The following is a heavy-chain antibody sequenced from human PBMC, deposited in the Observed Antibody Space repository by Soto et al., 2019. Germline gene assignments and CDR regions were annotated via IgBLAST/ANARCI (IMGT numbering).Heavy chain of an antibody. CDR2: IYHNGTT. CDR3: ARGPQY. CDR1: GGSIISSHW. Sequence: TSETLSLTCAVSGGSIISSHWWTWVRQSPGKGLEWVGEIYHNGTTNYNPSFKSRLTISVDTSRNQFSLNLNPVTARGTATYFCARGPQYWGPGKLVTVSS. J-gene: IGHJ4*02. V-gene: IGHV4-4*02.